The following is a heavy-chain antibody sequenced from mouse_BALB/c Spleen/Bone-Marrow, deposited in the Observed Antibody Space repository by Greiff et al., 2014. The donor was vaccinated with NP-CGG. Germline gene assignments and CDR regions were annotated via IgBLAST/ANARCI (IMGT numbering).Heavy chain of an antibody. J-gene: IGHJ4*01. Sequence: QVQLKQSGAELVRPGSSVKISCKASGYAFSSHWMNWVKQRPGQGLEWIGQIYPGDGDTNYNGKFKGKATLTADKSSSTAYMQLSSLTSEDSAVYFCARWITTVVAPYVMDYWGQGTSVTVSS. V-gene: IGHV1-80*01. CDR3: ARWITTVVAPYVMDY. D-gene: IGHD1-1*01. CDR1: GYAFSSHW. CDR2: IYPGDGDT.